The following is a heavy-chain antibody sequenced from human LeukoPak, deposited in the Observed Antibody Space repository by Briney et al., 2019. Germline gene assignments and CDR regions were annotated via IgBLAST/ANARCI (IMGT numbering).Heavy chain of an antibody. Sequence: PGGSLRLSCAASGFTFSNAWMSWVRQAPGKGLEWVGRIKSNTDGGTTDYAAPVKGRFTISRDDSKNTLYLQMNSLKTEDTAVYYCTIDFTITMVRGAIDYWGQGTLVTVSS. CDR3: TIDFTITMVRGAIDY. CDR1: GFTFSNAW. CDR2: IKSNTDGGTT. J-gene: IGHJ4*02. V-gene: IGHV3-15*01. D-gene: IGHD3-10*01.